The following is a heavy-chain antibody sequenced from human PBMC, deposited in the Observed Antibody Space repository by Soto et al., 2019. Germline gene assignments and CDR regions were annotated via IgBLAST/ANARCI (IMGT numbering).Heavy chain of an antibody. Sequence: QVQLVQSGAEMKKPGSAVKVSCQSSGGTFNTYAMNWVRQSPGQGPEWMGDISPMFGAANYAPKFQGRVTSTADESTGTSYMQVSSLTSEDTALYCCAREVQVHTPAFVYWGQGTLVTVSS. CDR3: AREVQVHTPAFVY. V-gene: IGHV1-69*19. D-gene: IGHD3-10*01. CDR1: GGTFNTYA. CDR2: ISPMFGAA. J-gene: IGHJ4*02.